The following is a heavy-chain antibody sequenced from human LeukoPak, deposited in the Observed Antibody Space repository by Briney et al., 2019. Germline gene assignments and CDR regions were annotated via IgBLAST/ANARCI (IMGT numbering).Heavy chain of an antibody. Sequence: PGGSLRLSCAASGFTFSNYAMNWVRQAPEKGLEWVSYSSSGSSTIYYADSVKGRFTISRDNAKDSLFLQMNSLGAEDTAVYYCARGEQDMATMSIDYWGQGTLVTVSS. J-gene: IGHJ4*02. CDR3: ARGEQDMATMSIDY. CDR1: GFTFSNYA. CDR2: SSSGSSTI. V-gene: IGHV3-48*01. D-gene: IGHD5-24*01.